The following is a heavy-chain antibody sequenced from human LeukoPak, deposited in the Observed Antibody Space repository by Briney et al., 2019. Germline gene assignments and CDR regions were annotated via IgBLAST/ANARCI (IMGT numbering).Heavy chain of an antibody. D-gene: IGHD6-19*01. Sequence: GGSLRLSCAASELMFSSYAMSWVRQAPGKGLEWVSGISDDSGSTYYADFVRGRFTISRDNSKNTLYLQMNSLRVEDTAIYYCAKDQYSNGWYFDYWGQGTLVTVSS. J-gene: IGHJ4*02. V-gene: IGHV3-23*01. CDR1: ELMFSSYA. CDR3: AKDQYSNGWYFDY. CDR2: ISDDSGST.